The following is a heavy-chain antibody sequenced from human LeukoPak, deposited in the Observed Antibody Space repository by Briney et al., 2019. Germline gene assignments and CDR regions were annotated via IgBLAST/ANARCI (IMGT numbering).Heavy chain of an antibody. Sequence: SETLSLTCTVSGGSISSSSYYWGWIRQPPGKGLEWIGSIYYSGSTYYNPSLKSRVTISVDTSKNQFSLKLSSVTAADTAVYYCARRSGAGYCSGGSCYIDYWGQGTLVTVSS. J-gene: IGHJ4*02. CDR2: IYYSGST. V-gene: IGHV4-39*01. D-gene: IGHD2-15*01. CDR1: GGSISSSSYY. CDR3: ARRSGAGYCSGGSCYIDY.